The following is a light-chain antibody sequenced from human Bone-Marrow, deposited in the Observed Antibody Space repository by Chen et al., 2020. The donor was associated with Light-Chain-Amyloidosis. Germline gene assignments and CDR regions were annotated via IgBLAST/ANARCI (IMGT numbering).Light chain of an antibody. CDR3: QQRSNWPLT. CDR1: QTVGGY. J-gene: IGKJ4*01. CDR2: DAS. Sequence: IVLTQYPATLSLSRGERATLPCRASQTVGGYLAWYQQKPGQVPRLLIYDASIRVTGIPARFSGSGSGTDFTLTISSLEPEDFAVYYCQQRSNWPLTFGGGTKVEIK. V-gene: IGKV3-11*01.